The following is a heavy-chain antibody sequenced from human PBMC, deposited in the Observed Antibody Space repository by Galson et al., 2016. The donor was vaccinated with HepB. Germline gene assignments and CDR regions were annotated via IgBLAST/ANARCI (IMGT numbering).Heavy chain of an antibody. D-gene: IGHD5-12*01. CDR2: INPSGGGT. Sequence: SVKVSCKASGYTFNAFYIHWVRQAPGQGLDWMGIINPSGGGTWCTQRFQGRVTMTKDTSTSTVYMEVSSLRSDDTAVYYCAIYTGNDRGDWPFWGQGTLVTVSS. V-gene: IGHV1-46*02. CDR1: GYTFNAFY. J-gene: IGHJ4*02. CDR3: AIYTGNDRGDWPF.